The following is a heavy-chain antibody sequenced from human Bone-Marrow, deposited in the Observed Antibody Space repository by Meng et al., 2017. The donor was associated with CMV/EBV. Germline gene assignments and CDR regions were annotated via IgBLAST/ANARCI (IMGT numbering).Heavy chain of an antibody. CDR1: GGSISSSSYY. D-gene: IGHD3-3*01. V-gene: IGHV4-39*01. J-gene: IGHJ4*02. Sequence: SETLSLTCTVSGGSISSSSYYWGWIRQPPGKGLEWIGSIYYSGSTYYNPSLKSRVTISVDTSKNQFSLKLSSVTAADTAVYYCARRSSIGVVIIRYYFDDWGQGNLVNVSS. CDR2: IYYSGST. CDR3: ARRSSIGVVIIRYYFDD.